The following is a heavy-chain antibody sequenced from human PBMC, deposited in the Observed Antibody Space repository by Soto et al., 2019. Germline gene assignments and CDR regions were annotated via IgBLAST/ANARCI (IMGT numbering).Heavy chain of an antibody. CDR3: AHPYYSGSSYYGIDV. D-gene: IGHD3-10*01. CDR1: GFTFSSYV. Sequence: EVQLLESGGGLIQPGGSLRLSCAASGFTFSSYVINWVRQAPGKGLEWVSSISGSGSNTYYADSVKGRFTTSRDNSNDTLYLQMNSLRAEDTAIYYCAHPYYSGSSYYGIDVWGRGTTVTVSS. CDR2: ISGSGSNT. J-gene: IGHJ6*02. V-gene: IGHV3-23*01.